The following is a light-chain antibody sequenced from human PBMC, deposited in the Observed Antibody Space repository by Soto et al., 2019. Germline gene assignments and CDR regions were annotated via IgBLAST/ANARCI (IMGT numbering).Light chain of an antibody. CDR1: SSDVGYYKY. Sequence: QSALSQPASVSGSPGQSITISCTGTSSDVGYYKYVSWYQQHPGKAPKLIIYDVSNRPSGVSNRFSGSKSGNTASLTISGLQAEDEADYYCRSYTSRSTLDVVFGGGTKLTVL. V-gene: IGLV2-14*01. J-gene: IGLJ2*01. CDR2: DVS. CDR3: RSYTSRSTLDVV.